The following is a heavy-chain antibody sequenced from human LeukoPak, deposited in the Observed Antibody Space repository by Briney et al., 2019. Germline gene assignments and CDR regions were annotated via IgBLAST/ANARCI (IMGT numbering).Heavy chain of an antibody. V-gene: IGHV1-69*06. CDR1: GGTFSSYA. J-gene: IGHJ4*02. CDR3: ARDQTYCSGGSCYRTTFDY. Sequence: GASVTVSCTASGGTFSSYAISWVRQAPGQGLEWMGGIIPIFGTANYAQKFQGRVTITADKSTSTAYMELSSLRSEDTAVYYCARDQTYCSGGSCYRTTFDYWGQGTLVTVSS. CDR2: IIPIFGTA. D-gene: IGHD2-15*01.